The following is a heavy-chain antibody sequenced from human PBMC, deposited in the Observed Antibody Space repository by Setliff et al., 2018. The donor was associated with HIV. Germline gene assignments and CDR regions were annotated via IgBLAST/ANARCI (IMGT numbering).Heavy chain of an antibody. CDR1: GYTFTDYF. D-gene: IGHD6-19*01. CDR2: ISPDNANA. CDR3: ARIPCSGGNCNRPPNHYYMDV. J-gene: IGHJ6*03. V-gene: IGHV1-2*02. Sequence: ASVKVSCKSSGYTFTDYFMHWVRQAPGQGLEWMGWISPDNANARISQKFRGRVTMTRDTTISTGYMELRGLTSDDTAVYYCARIPCSGGNCNRPPNHYYMDVWGQGTTVTV.